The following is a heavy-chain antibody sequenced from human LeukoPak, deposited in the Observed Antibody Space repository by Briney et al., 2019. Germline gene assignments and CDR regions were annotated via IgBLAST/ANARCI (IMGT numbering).Heavy chain of an antibody. CDR1: GFTFSSYG. CDR3: ARPRWPRDYYYGMDV. D-gene: IGHD4-23*01. Sequence: PGGSLRLSCAASGFTFSSYGMHWVRQAPGKGLEWVAVIWYDGSNKYYADSVKGRFTISRDNSKNTLYLQMNSLRAEDTAVYYCARPRWPRDYYYGMDVWGQGTTVTVSS. V-gene: IGHV3-33*01. CDR2: IWYDGSNK. J-gene: IGHJ6*02.